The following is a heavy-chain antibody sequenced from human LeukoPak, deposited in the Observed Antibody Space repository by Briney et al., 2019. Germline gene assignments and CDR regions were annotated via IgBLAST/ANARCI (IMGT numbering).Heavy chain of an antibody. CDR1: GFTFDDYA. J-gene: IGHJ4*02. Sequence: GGSLRLSCAASGFTFDDYAMHWVRQAPGKGLEWVSGISWNSGSIGYADSVKGRFTISRDNAKNSLYLQMNSLRAEDTALYYCAKDIAAAGHSFDYWGQGTLVTVSS. D-gene: IGHD6-13*01. CDR3: AKDIAAAGHSFDY. V-gene: IGHV3-9*01. CDR2: ISWNSGSI.